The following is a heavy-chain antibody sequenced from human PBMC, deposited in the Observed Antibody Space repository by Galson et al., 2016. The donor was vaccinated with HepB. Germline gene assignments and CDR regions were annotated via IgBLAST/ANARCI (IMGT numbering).Heavy chain of an antibody. D-gene: IGHD3-10*01. V-gene: IGHV4-34*01. Sequence: SETLSLTCAVYGGTLNNYYWAWIRQPPGKGLEWIGEINHTGTTSYNPSLKSRVTILVDTSKNQLSLKLRSVTAADTAVYYCARVKLWFGELAINWFDPWGRGTLLTVSS. CDR1: GGTLNNYY. CDR3: ARVKLWFGELAINWFDP. CDR2: INHTGTT. J-gene: IGHJ5*02.